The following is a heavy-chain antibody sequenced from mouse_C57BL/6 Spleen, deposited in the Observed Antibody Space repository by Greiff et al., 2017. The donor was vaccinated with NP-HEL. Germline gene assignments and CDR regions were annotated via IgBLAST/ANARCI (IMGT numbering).Heavy chain of an antibody. J-gene: IGHJ1*03. CDR3: ARGGIWYFDV. CDR1: GYAFSSSW. V-gene: IGHV1-82*01. Sequence: QVQLQQSGPELVKPGASVKISCKASGYAFSSSWMNWVKQRPGKGLEWIGRIYPGDGDTNYNGKFKGKATLTADKSSSTAYMQLSSLTSDDSAVYFCARGGIWYFDVWGTGTTVTVSS. CDR2: IYPGDGDT.